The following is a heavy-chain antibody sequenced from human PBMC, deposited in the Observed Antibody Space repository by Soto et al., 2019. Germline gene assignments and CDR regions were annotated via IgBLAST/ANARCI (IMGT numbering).Heavy chain of an antibody. Sequence: GGSLRLSCAASGFTFSSYGMHWVRQAPGKGLEWVAVISYDGSNKYYADSVKGRFTISRDNSKNTLYLQMNSLRAEDTAVYYCAKAARIGIAVAGINYWGQGTLVTVSS. D-gene: IGHD6-19*01. CDR3: AKAARIGIAVAGINY. J-gene: IGHJ4*02. CDR2: ISYDGSNK. V-gene: IGHV3-30*18. CDR1: GFTFSSYG.